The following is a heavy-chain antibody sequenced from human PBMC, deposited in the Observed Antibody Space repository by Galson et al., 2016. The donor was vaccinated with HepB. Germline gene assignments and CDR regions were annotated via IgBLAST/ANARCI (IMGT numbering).Heavy chain of an antibody. CDR1: GGSISGSY. CDR2: IFFSGST. J-gene: IGHJ6*02. V-gene: IGHV4-59*01. Sequence: SETLSLTCTVSGGSISGSYWNWIRQAPGRGLEWIGLIFFSGSTHYNPSLKSRVSISLDTSKNQFSLRLNSVTAADTAVYYCARDPTTVTRFNDDYYGLDVWGQGTTVTVSS. CDR3: ARDPTTVTRFNDDYYGLDV. D-gene: IGHD4-17*01.